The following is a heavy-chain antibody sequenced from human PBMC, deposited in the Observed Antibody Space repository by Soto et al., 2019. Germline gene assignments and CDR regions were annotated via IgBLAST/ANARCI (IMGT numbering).Heavy chain of an antibody. CDR1: GFTFSSYS. CDR2: ISSSSSTI. V-gene: IGHV3-48*02. Sequence: GGSLRLSCAASGFTFSSYSMNWVRQAPGKGLEWVSYISSSSSTIYYADSVKGRFTISRDNAKNSLYLQMNSLRDEDTAVYYCARDIWGSSSYRGAFDIWGQGTMVTVSS. CDR3: ARDIWGSSSYRGAFDI. J-gene: IGHJ3*02. D-gene: IGHD6-6*01.